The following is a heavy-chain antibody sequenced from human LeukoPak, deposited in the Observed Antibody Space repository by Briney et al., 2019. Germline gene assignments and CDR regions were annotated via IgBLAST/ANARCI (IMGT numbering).Heavy chain of an antibody. Sequence: IPSETLSLTCTVSGGSISSSSYYWGWIRQPPGKGLEWIGSIYYSGSTYYNPSLKSRVTISVDTSKNQFSLKLSSVTAADTAVYYCARDLSYRGSGTYYYYYMDVWGKGTTVTVSS. D-gene: IGHD3-10*01. CDR1: GGSISSSSYY. V-gene: IGHV4-39*02. J-gene: IGHJ6*03. CDR2: IYYSGST. CDR3: ARDLSYRGSGTYYYYYMDV.